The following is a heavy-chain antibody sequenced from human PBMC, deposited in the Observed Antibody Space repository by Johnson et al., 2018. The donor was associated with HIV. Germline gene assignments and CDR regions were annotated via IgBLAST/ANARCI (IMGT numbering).Heavy chain of an antibody. J-gene: IGHJ3*02. V-gene: IGHV3-23*04. Sequence: VQLVESGGDLVQPGGSLRLSCVVSGFTFSHYWMEWVRQAPGKGLEWVSAISGSGGSTYYADSVKGRFTISRDNSKNTLHLQMNSLKIEDTAVSYCATTYALWFGELYVLGDAFDIWGQGTMVTVSS. CDR1: GFTFSHYW. CDR3: ATTYALWFGELYVLGDAFDI. CDR2: ISGSGGST. D-gene: IGHD3-10*01.